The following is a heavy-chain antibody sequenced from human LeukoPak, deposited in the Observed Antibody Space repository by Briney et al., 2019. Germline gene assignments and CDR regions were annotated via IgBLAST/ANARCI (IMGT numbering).Heavy chain of an antibody. Sequence: GGSLRLSCAASGFTFDDYAMHWVRQTPGKGLEWVSYISRNSGNIGYADSVKGRFTISRDNAKNSLYLQMNSLRAEDTAIYYCARRAGAYTHPYDYWGQGTLVTVS. V-gene: IGHV3-9*01. CDR1: GFTFDDYA. J-gene: IGHJ4*02. CDR3: ARRAGAYTHPYDY. CDR2: ISRNSGNI. D-gene: IGHD3-16*01.